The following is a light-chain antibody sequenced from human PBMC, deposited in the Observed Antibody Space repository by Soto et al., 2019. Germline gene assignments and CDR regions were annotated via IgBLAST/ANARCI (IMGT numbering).Light chain of an antibody. J-gene: IGKJ4*01. Sequence: DIQMTQSPSTLSAPVGDRVTIACRASQSISRYLAWYQQQPGKAPKLLIYKASSLESGVPSRFSGSGSGTEFTLTISSLQPDDFATYYCQHYSGYPLTFGGGTQVEIK. CDR1: QSISRY. V-gene: IGKV1-5*03. CDR3: QHYSGYPLT. CDR2: KAS.